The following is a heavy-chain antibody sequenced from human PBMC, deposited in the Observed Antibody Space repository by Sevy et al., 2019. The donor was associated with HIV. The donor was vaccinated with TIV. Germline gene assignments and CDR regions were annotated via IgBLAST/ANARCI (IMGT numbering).Heavy chain of an antibody. J-gene: IGHJ3*01. CDR3: AKALNPALESMIEVVLRTLKGFDV. CDR2: ISGPGLST. Sequence: GGSLRLSCAASGFTFNTHAMTWVRQAPGKGLEWVSVISGPGLSTYYADSVKGRFTISRDNSKNTLYLQMHSLRADDTATYYCAKALNPALESMIEVVLRTLKGFDVWGQGTMVTVSS. V-gene: IGHV3-23*01. CDR1: GFTFNTHA. D-gene: IGHD3-22*01.